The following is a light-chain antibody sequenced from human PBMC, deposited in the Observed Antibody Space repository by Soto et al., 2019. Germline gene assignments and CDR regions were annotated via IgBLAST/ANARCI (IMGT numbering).Light chain of an antibody. J-gene: IGKJ1*01. CDR1: QSIDNY. CDR3: RQSYSIPET. V-gene: IGKV1-39*01. CDR2: AAS. Sequence: DIQMTQSPSSLSASVGDRVTITCRASQSIDNYLNWYQQKPGKAPNLLIYAASTLLSGVPSRFSGRGSGTHFTLAISSLQPEDFATYSCRQSYSIPETFGEGTKVEIK.